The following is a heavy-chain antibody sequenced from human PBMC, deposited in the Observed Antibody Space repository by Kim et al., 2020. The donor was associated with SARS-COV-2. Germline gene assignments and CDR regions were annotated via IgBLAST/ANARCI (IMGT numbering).Heavy chain of an antibody. D-gene: IGHD3-10*01. CDR3: AKWRRQQSEVRY. J-gene: IGHJ4*02. CDR2: IIGGHFT. CDR1: GFTFSSFA. V-gene: IGHV3-23*01. Sequence: GGSLRLSCEASGFTFSSFAMSWVRQAPGKGLELVSDIIGGHFTQYADSVKGRFTISRDNSKNTLYLQMSSLRVEDTGVYYCAKWRRQQSEVRYWGQGTLVTVSA.